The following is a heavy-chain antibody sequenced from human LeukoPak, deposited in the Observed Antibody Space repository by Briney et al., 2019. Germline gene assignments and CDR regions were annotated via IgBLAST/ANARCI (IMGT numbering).Heavy chain of an antibody. Sequence: PGGSLRLSCAASGFAFSSYAMHWVRQAPGKGLEYVPAISSNGGSTYYANSVKGRFTISRDNSKNTLYLQMGSLRAEDMAVYYCARAEHVTYYYYGMDVWGQGTTVTVSS. V-gene: IGHV3-64*01. CDR1: GFAFSSYA. CDR3: ARAEHVTYYYYGMDV. J-gene: IGHJ6*02. D-gene: IGHD4-11*01. CDR2: ISSNGGST.